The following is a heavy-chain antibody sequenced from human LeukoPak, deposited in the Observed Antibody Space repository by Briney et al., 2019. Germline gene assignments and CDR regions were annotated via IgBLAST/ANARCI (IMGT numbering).Heavy chain of an antibody. CDR1: GFTFSSYW. D-gene: IGHD3-22*01. V-gene: IGHV3-66*01. J-gene: IGHJ4*02. CDR3: ARAPLYYYDSSGYYYVQDY. Sequence: GGSLRLSCAASGFTFSSYWMSWVRQAPGKGLEWVSVIYSGGSTYYADSVKGRFTISRDNSKNTLYLQMNSLRAEDTAVYYCARAPLYYYDSSGYYYVQDYWGQGTLVTVSS. CDR2: IYSGGST.